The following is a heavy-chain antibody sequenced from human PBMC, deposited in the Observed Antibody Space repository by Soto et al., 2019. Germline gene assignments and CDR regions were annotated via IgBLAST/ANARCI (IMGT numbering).Heavy chain of an antibody. CDR3: ASNILGYCSGGSCYEVDYYYGMDV. J-gene: IGHJ6*02. D-gene: IGHD2-15*01. Sequence: QVQLVQSGAEVKKPGSSVKVSCKASGGTFSSYAISWVRQAPGQGLEWMGGIIPIFGTANYAQKFQGRVTITADESTSTAYMELSSLRSEDTAVYYCASNILGYCSGGSCYEVDYYYGMDVWGQGTTVTVSS. V-gene: IGHV1-69*01. CDR2: IIPIFGTA. CDR1: GGTFSSYA.